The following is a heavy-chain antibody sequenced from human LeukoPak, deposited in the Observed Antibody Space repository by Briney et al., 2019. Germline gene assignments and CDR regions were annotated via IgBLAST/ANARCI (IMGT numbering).Heavy chain of an antibody. J-gene: IGHJ4*02. V-gene: IGHV3-33*06. Sequence: GGSLRLSCAASGSTFRHYGMHWVRQAPGKGLEWVAVIWSDGTEKYYGDAVKGRFTISRDNSRNTVYLQMNSLRGEDTAVYYCTKDAQRGFDYSNSLEYWGQGTLVTVSS. D-gene: IGHD4-11*01. CDR1: GSTFRHYG. CDR2: IWSDGTEK. CDR3: TKDAQRGFDYSNSLEY.